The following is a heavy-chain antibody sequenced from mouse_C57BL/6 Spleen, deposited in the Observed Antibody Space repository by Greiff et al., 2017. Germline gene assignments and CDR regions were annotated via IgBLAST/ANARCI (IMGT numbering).Heavy chain of an antibody. J-gene: IGHJ4*01. CDR2: INPYNGGT. Sequence: VQLKESGPVLVKPGASVKMSCKASGYTFTDYYMNWVKQSHGKSLEWIGVINPYNGGTSYNQKFKGKATLTVDKSSSTAYMELNSLTSEDSAVYYCARAQVSSYAMDYWGQGTSVTVSS. CDR3: ARAQVSSYAMDY. CDR1: GYTFTDYY. D-gene: IGHD3-2*02. V-gene: IGHV1-19*01.